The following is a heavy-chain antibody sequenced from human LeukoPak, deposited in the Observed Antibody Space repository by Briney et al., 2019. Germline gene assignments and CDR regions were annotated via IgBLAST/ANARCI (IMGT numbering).Heavy chain of an antibody. Sequence: SVKVSCKASGGTLSSNGVSWVRQAPGQGLEWMGGITPIFGTTNYAQKFQDRVTITTDDSTSTAFMELNSLRFEDTAVYYCARVVALSGFRSILGYYMDVWGKGTTVTVSS. CDR2: ITPIFGTT. J-gene: IGHJ6*03. CDR3: ARVVALSGFRSILGYYMDV. V-gene: IGHV1-69*05. CDR1: GGTLSSNG. D-gene: IGHD3-3*01.